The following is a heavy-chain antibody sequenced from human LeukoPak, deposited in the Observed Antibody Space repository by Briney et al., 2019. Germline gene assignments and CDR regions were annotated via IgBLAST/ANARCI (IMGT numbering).Heavy chain of an antibody. D-gene: IGHD4-11*01. Sequence: SVKVSCKASGYTFTSYYMHWVRQAPGQGLEWMGIINPSGGSTSYAQKFQGRVTMTRDMSTSTVYMELSSLRSEDTAVYYCARDLARDDYSNYGVGSGIDYWGQGTLVTVSS. CDR3: ARDLARDDYSNYGVGSGIDY. J-gene: IGHJ4*02. V-gene: IGHV1-46*01. CDR2: INPSGGST. CDR1: GYTFTSYY.